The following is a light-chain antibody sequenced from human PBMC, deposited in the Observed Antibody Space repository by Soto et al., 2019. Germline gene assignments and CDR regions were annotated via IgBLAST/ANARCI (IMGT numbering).Light chain of an antibody. J-gene: IGKJ4*01. CDR2: DAT. Sequence: DIVVTQSPVTLHLSPGERATVSCRAIQSVSSYLAWYQQQPCQAPRLLISDATNRATGISARFSGSGSGTDFTLTIESLEPEDFAVYYCQQRINWPLTFGGGTKVQIK. CDR3: QQRINWPLT. V-gene: IGKV3-11*01. CDR1: QSVSSY.